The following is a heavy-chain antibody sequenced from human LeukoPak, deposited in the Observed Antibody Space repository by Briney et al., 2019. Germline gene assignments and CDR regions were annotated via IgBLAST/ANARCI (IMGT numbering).Heavy chain of an antibody. Sequence: SETLSLTCTVSGGSISSYYWSWIRQPPGKGLEWIGYIYYSGSTNYNPSLKSRVTISVDTSKNQFSLKLSSVTAADTAVYYCARYSSGWYYFDYWGQGTLVTVSS. CDR3: ARYSSGWYYFDY. CDR1: GGSISSYY. J-gene: IGHJ4*02. D-gene: IGHD6-19*01. V-gene: IGHV4-59*01. CDR2: IYYSGST.